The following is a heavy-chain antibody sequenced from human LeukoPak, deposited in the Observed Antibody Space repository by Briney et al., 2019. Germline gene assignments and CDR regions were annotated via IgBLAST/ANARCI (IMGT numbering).Heavy chain of an antibody. CDR3: ARSWAAGSGSYYP. V-gene: IGHV4-61*02. CDR2: IYTSGNT. D-gene: IGHD3-10*01. J-gene: IGHJ5*02. CDR1: GGSISSGSYY. Sequence: SQTLSLTCTVSGGSISSGSYYWSWIRQPAGKGLEWIGRIYTSGNTNYNPSLKSRVTISVDTSKNQFSLKLSSVTAADTAVYYCARSWAAGSGSYYPWGQGTLVTVSS.